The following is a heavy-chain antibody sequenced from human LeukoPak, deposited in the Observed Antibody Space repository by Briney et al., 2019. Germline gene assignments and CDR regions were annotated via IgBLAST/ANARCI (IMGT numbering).Heavy chain of an antibody. D-gene: IGHD6-19*01. CDR2: IYYSGST. CDR1: GGSIDRSSFY. V-gene: IGHV4-39*07. Sequence: PSETLSLTCSVFGGSIDRSSFYWGWIRQTPGKGLEWIGSIYYSGSTYYKPSLKSRVTISVDTSKNQFSLKLSSVTAADTAVYYCARDLFRVAVAGDDYWGQGTLVTVSS. J-gene: IGHJ4*02. CDR3: ARDLFRVAVAGDDY.